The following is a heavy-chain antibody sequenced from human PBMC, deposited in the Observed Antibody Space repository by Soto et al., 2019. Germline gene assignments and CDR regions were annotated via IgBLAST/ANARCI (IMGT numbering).Heavy chain of an antibody. V-gene: IGHV1-2*04. Sequence: QVQLVQSGAEVKKPGASVKVSCKASGYTFTGYYMHWVRQAPGQGLEWMGWINPNSGGTNYAQKFQGWVTMTRDTSISTAYMELSRLRSDDTAVYYCARARQLWLPQYYYGMDVWGQGTTVTVSS. CDR2: INPNSGGT. CDR1: GYTFTGYY. D-gene: IGHD5-18*01. CDR3: ARARQLWLPQYYYGMDV. J-gene: IGHJ6*02.